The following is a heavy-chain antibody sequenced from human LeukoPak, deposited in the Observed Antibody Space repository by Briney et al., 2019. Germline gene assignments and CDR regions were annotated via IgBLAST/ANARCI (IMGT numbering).Heavy chain of an antibody. Sequence: ASVKVSCKASGYTFTSYGISWVRQAPGQGLEWMGWISAYNGNTNYAQKLQGRVTMTTDTSTSTAYMELRGLRSDDTAVYYCARYPLRRAFKEYFQHWGQGTLVTVSS. CDR3: ARYPLRRAFKEYFQH. CDR2: ISAYNGNT. J-gene: IGHJ1*01. V-gene: IGHV1-18*01. D-gene: IGHD3-10*01. CDR1: GYTFTSYG.